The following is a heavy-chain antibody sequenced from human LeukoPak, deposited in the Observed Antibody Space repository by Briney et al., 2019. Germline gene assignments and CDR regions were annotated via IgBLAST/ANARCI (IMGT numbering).Heavy chain of an antibody. Sequence: SVKVSCKASGFTFTSSAMQWMRQARGQRLEWIGWIVVGSGNTNYAQKFQERVTITRDMSTSTAYMELSSLRSEDTTVYYCAAVLITMVRGVMNYFDYWGQGTLVTVSS. CDR2: IVVGSGNT. D-gene: IGHD3-10*01. CDR3: AAVLITMVRGVMNYFDY. J-gene: IGHJ4*02. V-gene: IGHV1-58*02. CDR1: GFTFTSSA.